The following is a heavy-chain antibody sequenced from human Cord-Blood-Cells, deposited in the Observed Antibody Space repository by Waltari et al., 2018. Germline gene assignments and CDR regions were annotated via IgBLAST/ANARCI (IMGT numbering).Heavy chain of an antibody. V-gene: IGHV4-34*01. J-gene: IGHJ4*02. CDR2: INHSGST. D-gene: IGHD3-10*01. CDR1: GGCFSRYY. CDR3: ARLGEFDY. Sequence: QAQLQQWGAGLLQPWESLYLTCAGYGGCFSRYYWSRMRPPPGKGLEWSGEINHSGSTNYNPSLKSRVTISVDTSKNQFSLKLSSVTAADTAVYYCARLGEFDYWGQGTLVTVSS.